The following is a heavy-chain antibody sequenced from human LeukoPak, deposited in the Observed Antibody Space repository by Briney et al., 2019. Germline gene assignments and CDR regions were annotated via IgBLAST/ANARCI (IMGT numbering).Heavy chain of an antibody. CDR1: GASFSSSPYY. CDR3: AGRDGYNNFDY. D-gene: IGHD5-24*01. V-gene: IGHV4-39*01. Sequence: PSETLSLTCSVSGASFSSSPYYWGWIRQPPGKGLEWIGSFYYGGATYYNPSLKSRITMSVDTSENQFSLKLSSVTAADTAVYYCAGRDGYNNFDYWGQGTLVTVSS. J-gene: IGHJ4*02. CDR2: FYYGGAT.